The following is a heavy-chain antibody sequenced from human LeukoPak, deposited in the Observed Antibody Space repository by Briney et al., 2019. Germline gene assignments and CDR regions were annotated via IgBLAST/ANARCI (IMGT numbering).Heavy chain of an antibody. D-gene: IGHD6-13*01. CDR1: GGSISSGGYY. J-gene: IGHJ3*02. V-gene: IGHV4-31*03. CDR2: IYYSGST. Sequence: SQTLSLTCTVSGGSISSGGYYWSWIRQHPGKGLEWIGYIYYSGSTYYNPSLKSRVTISVDTSKNQFSLKLSSVTAADTAVYYCARHSAHSSTNDAFDIWGQGTMVTVSS. CDR3: ARHSAHSSTNDAFDI.